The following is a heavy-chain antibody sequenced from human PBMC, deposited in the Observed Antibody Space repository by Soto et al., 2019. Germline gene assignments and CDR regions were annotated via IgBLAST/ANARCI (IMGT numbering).Heavy chain of an antibody. CDR2: ISIRGGDE. V-gene: IGHV3-30*03. Sequence: GGSLRLSCAASGFTFSSYAMHWARPAPGKGLEWVTVISIRGGDEYYAEPVRGRFTISRGDSKNTLYLQMDSLRVEDTAVYYCARGTIVARQHLDYWGQGTLVTVSS. J-gene: IGHJ4*02. D-gene: IGHD6-6*01. CDR3: ARGTIVARQHLDY. CDR1: GFTFSSYA.